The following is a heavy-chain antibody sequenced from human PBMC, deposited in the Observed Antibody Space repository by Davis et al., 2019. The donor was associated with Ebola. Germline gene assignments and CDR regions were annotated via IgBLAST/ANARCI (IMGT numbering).Heavy chain of an antibody. Sequence: PGGSLRLSCVASGFSFSGSTVHXXXXXXXXXXXXXXLLFIYSHPFASTYAASLKGRFTISRDDSKNTVFLQMNGLKSEETAVYYCTRRRLYGFVKGPYDDPDYYYYGMDVWGQGTTVTVSS. CDR3: TRRRLYGFVKGPYDDPDYYYYGMDV. D-gene: IGHD3-10*01. J-gene: IGHJ6*02. CDR1: GFSFSGST. CDR2: LFIYSHPFAS. V-gene: IGHV3-73*01.